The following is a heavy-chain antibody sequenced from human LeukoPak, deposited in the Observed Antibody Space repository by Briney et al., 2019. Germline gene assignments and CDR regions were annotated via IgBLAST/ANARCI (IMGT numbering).Heavy chain of an antibody. D-gene: IGHD6-19*01. CDR3: AKDGYRGIAVALIYFDY. J-gene: IGHJ4*02. CDR1: GFTFSSYA. V-gene: IGHV3-23*01. CDR2: ISGSGGST. Sequence: PGGSLRLSCAASGFTFSSYAMSWVRQAPGKGLEWVSAISGSGGSTYYADSVKGRFTISRDNSKKTLYLQMNSLRAEDTAVYYCAKDGYRGIAVALIYFDYWGQGTLVTVSS.